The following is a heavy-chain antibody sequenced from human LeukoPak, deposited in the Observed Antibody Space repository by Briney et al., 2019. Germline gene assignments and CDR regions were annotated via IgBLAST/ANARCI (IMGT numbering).Heavy chain of an antibody. D-gene: IGHD3-10*01. V-gene: IGHV3-7*01. J-gene: IGHJ4*02. Sequence: GGSLRLSCAASGFTFSSYWMSWVRQAPGKGLEWVANIKQDGSEKYYVDSVKGRFTIPRDNAKNSLYLQMNSLRAEDTAVYYCAREPNYYGSGSGYFDYWGQGTLVTVSS. CDR3: AREPNYYGSGSGYFDY. CDR1: GFTFSSYW. CDR2: IKQDGSEK.